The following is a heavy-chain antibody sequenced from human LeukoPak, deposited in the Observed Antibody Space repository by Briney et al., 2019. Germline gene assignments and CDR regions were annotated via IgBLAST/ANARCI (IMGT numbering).Heavy chain of an antibody. J-gene: IGHJ3*02. CDR2: IYYSGST. Sequence: KASETLSLTCTVSGGSTSSYYWSWIRQPPGKGLEWIGYIYYSGSTNYNPSLKSRVTISVDTSKNQFSLKLSSVTAADTAVYYCAGYCSSTSCYSDAFDIWGQGTTVTVSS. D-gene: IGHD2-2*03. CDR3: AGYCSSTSCYSDAFDI. CDR1: GGSTSSYY. V-gene: IGHV4-59*01.